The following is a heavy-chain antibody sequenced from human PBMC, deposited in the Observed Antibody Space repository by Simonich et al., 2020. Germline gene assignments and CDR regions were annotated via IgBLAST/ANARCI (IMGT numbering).Heavy chain of an antibody. Sequence: QLQLQESGPGLVKPSETLSLTCTVSGGSISSSSYYWGWIPQPPVKGLEWIGRIYYSGSTYYNPSLKSRVTISVDTSKNQFSLKLSSVTAADTAVYYCARQRVLMVYAIDYWGQGTLVTVSS. D-gene: IGHD2-8*01. CDR3: ARQRVLMVYAIDY. CDR2: IYYSGST. CDR1: GGSISSSSYY. V-gene: IGHV4-39*01. J-gene: IGHJ4*02.